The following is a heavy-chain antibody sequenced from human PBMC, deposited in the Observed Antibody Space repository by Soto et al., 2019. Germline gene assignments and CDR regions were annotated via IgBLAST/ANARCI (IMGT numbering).Heavy chain of an antibody. D-gene: IGHD4-17*01. V-gene: IGHV4-59*12. Sequence: LPETMSLTCTVSGGSISNYYGTWIRQPPGKGLEWIGYIYYSGSTNYNPSLKSRVTISVDTSKNQFSLKLTSLRPEDTAVYYCAADVGGYIYGLARHWGPGTLVTVSS. CDR1: GGSISNYY. CDR3: AADVGGYIYGLARH. J-gene: IGHJ4*02. CDR2: IYYSGST.